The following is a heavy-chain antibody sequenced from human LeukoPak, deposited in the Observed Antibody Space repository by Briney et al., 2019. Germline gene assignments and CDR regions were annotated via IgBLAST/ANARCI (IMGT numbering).Heavy chain of an antibody. D-gene: IGHD3-16*02. CDR2: INHSGST. V-gene: IGHV4-34*01. J-gene: IGHJ4*02. CDR3: ARGVLYDYIWGSYRQGLDY. CDR1: GGSFSGYY. Sequence: PSETLSLTCAVYGGSFSGYYWSWIRQPPGKGLEWIGEINHSGSTNYNPFLKSRVTISVDTSKNQFSLELSSVTAADTAVYYCARGVLYDYIWGSYRQGLDYWGQGTLVTVSS.